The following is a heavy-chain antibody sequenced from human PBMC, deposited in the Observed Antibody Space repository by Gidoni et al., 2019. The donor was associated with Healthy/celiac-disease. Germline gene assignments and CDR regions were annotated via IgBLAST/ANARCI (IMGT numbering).Heavy chain of an antibody. CDR3: ARAGYPVDYYDSTRRPFDY. Sequence: QVVESGVGLVNPGGSLRPPCPASGFTFSSYSMNWVRQAPGKGLECVSSISSSSSYIYYADSVKGRFTISRDNAKNSLYLQMNSLRAEDTAVYYCARAGYPVDYYDSTRRPFDYWGQGTLVTVSS. CDR1: GFTFSSYS. J-gene: IGHJ4*02. D-gene: IGHD3-22*01. CDR2: ISSSSSYI. V-gene: IGHV3-21*01.